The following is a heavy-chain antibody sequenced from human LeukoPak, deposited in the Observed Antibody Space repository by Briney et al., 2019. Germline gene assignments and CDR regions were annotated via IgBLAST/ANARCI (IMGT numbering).Heavy chain of an antibody. Sequence: PGGSLRLSCAASGFTVSSNYMNWVRQAPGKGLEWVSTISEPGDSTYYADSVKGRFTISRDNSKNTLYVQMNSLRADDTAVYYCAKTSGGSYWGQGTLVTVSS. J-gene: IGHJ4*02. CDR1: GFTVSSNY. V-gene: IGHV3-23*01. CDR2: ISEPGDST. D-gene: IGHD2-15*01. CDR3: AKTSGGSY.